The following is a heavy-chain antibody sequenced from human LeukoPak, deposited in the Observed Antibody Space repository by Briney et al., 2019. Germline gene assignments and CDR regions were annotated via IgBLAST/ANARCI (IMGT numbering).Heavy chain of an antibody. CDR2: IKQDGSEK. CDR1: GFTFSSYW. CDR3: AKVGYCSSTSCYYFDY. V-gene: IGHV3-7*03. D-gene: IGHD2-2*01. Sequence: PGGSLRLSCAASGFTFSSYWMSWVRQAPGKGLEWVANIKQDGSEKHYVDSVKGRFTISRDNAKNSLYLQMNSLRAEDTALYYCAKVGYCSSTSCYYFDYWGQGTLVTVSS. J-gene: IGHJ4*02.